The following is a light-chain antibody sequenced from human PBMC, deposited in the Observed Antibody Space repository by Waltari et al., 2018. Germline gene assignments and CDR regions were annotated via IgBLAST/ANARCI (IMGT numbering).Light chain of an antibody. J-gene: IGKJ1*01. V-gene: IGKV3-15*01. CDR1: QSVSTN. CDR3: QQYHIWWT. CDR2: EAS. Sequence: EIVLTQSPATLSVSAGERATLSCRASQSVSTNLAWYQQKPGQAPRLLIYEASTRATSIPARFSSSGSGTEFTLTITSLQSEDFAVYYCQQYHIWWTFGQGTKVEIK.